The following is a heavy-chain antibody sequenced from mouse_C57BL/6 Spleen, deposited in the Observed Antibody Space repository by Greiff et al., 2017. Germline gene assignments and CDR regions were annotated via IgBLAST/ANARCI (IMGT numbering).Heavy chain of an antibody. CDR2: ISYDGSN. J-gene: IGHJ3*01. CDR1: GYSITSGYY. Sequence: EVKLVESGPGLVKPSQSLSLTCSVTGYSITSGYYWNWIRQFPGNKLEWMGYISYDGSNNYNPSLKNRISITRDTSKNQFFLKLNSVTTEDTATYYCARDDGYYDFAYWGQGTLVTVSA. CDR3: ARDDGYYDFAY. D-gene: IGHD2-3*01. V-gene: IGHV3-6*01.